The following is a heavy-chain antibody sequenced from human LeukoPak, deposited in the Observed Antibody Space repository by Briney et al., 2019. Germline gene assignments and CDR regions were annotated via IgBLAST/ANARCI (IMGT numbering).Heavy chain of an antibody. J-gene: IGHJ4*02. V-gene: IGHV3-7*04. CDR3: ARVRYTSSWYYFDS. CDR1: SSYA. Sequence: GGSLRLSCAASSSYAMSWVRQAPGKGLEWVANIKQDGSEKYYVDSVKGRFTISRDSAKNSLYLQMNSLRAEDTAVYYCARVRYTSSWYYFDSWGQGTLVTVSS. D-gene: IGHD6-13*01. CDR2: IKQDGSEK.